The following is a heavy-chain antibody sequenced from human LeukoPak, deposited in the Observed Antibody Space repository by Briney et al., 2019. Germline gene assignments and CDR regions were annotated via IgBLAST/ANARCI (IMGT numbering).Heavy chain of an antibody. J-gene: IGHJ4*02. CDR3: ARAVDPDDSSGLGFYFDY. V-gene: IGHV4-31*03. Sequence: SQTXSLTCTVSGGSISSGGYYWSWIRQHPGKGLEWIGYIYYSGSTYYNPSLKSRFTISVDTSKNQFSLKLSSVTAADTAVYYCARAVDPDDSSGLGFYFDYWGQGTLVTVSS. CDR1: GGSISSGGYY. D-gene: IGHD3-22*01. CDR2: IYYSGST.